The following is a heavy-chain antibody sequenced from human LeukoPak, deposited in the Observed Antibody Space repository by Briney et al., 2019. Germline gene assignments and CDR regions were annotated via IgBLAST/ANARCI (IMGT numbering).Heavy chain of an antibody. CDR2: IYHSGST. Sequence: PSGTLSLTCAVSGGSISSSNWWSWVRQPPGKGLEWIGEIYHSGSTNYNPSLKGRVTISVDKSKNQFSLKLSSVPAADTAVYYCARDTRFLEWLLFDPWGQGTLVTVSS. D-gene: IGHD3-3*01. V-gene: IGHV4-4*02. CDR3: ARDTRFLEWLLFDP. J-gene: IGHJ5*02. CDR1: GGSISSSNW.